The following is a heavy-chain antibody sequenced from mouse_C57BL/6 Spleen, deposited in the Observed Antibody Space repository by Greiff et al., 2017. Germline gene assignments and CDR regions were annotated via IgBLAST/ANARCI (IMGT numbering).Heavy chain of an antibody. CDR3: AREVAMDY. Sequence: QVQLQQSGAELVRPGTSVKVSCKASGYAFTNYLIEWVKQRPGQGLEWIGVINPGSGGTNYNEKFKGKATLTADKSSSTAYMQLSSLTSEDSAVYFCAREVAMDYWGQGTSVTVSS. J-gene: IGHJ4*01. V-gene: IGHV1-54*01. D-gene: IGHD2-14*01. CDR1: GYAFTNYL. CDR2: INPGSGGT.